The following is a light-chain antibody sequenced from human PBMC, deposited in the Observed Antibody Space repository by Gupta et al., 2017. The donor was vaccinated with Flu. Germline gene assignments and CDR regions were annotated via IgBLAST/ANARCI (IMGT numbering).Light chain of an antibody. CDR3: QSADRSDSYIYVI. CDR1: SLAKED. CDR2: KDS. J-gene: IGLJ2*01. V-gene: IGLV3-25*03. Sequence: TARITCSGDSLAKEDGYLYQQKPGQAPVVVIYKDSERPSGIAERSSGSGSGTTVTLTISGVPAEDEADYYCQSADRSDSYIYVIFGGGTKLTVL.